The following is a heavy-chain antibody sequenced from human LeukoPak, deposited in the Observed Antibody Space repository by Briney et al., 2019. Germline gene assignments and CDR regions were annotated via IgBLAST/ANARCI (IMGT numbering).Heavy chain of an antibody. CDR2: ISGSGGIT. CDR1: GFTFSSYW. CDR3: AKVSSVLRFLEWLVY. J-gene: IGHJ4*02. V-gene: IGHV3-23*01. Sequence: GGSLRLSCAASGFTFSSYWMSWDRQAPGKGLEWVSVISGSGGITYYADSVKGRFTISRDNSKNTLYLHMNSLRAEDTAVYYCAKVSSVLRFLEWLVYWGQGTLVTVSS. D-gene: IGHD3-3*01.